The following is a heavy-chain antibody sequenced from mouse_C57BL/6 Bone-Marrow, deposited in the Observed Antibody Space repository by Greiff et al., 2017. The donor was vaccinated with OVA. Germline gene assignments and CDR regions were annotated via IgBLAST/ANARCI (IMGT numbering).Heavy chain of an antibody. V-gene: IGHV1-74*01. CDR3: AAYSNYLAWFAY. CDR1: GYTFTSYW. J-gene: IGHJ3*01. D-gene: IGHD2-5*01. Sequence: QVQLQQPGAELVKPGASVKVSCKASGYTFTSYWMHWVKQRPGQGLEWIGRIHPSDSDTNYNQKFKGKATLTVDKSSSTAYMQLSSLTSEDSAVYYWAAYSNYLAWFAYWGQGTLVTVSA. CDR2: IHPSDSDT.